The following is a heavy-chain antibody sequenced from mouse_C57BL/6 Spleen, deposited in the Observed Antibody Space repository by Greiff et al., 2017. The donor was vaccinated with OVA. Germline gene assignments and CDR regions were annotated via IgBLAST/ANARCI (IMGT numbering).Heavy chain of an antibody. Sequence: VQLQQPGAELVRPGTSVKLSCKASGYTFTSYWMHWVKQRPGQGLEWIGVIDPSDSYTNYNQKFKGKATLTVDTSSSTAYMQLSSLTSEDSAVYYCARSTTVVATRAFDYWGKAPLSQSPQ. D-gene: IGHD1-1*01. J-gene: IGHJ2*01. CDR2: IDPSDSYT. CDR3: ARSTTVVATRAFDY. V-gene: IGHV1-59*01. CDR1: GYTFTSYW.